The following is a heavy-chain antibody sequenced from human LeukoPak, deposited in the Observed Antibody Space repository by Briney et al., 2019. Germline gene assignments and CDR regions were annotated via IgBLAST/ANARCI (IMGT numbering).Heavy chain of an antibody. V-gene: IGHV3-30-3*01. CDR2: ISYDGTNK. CDR3: ARAPMSYDSSGFGGAFDI. D-gene: IGHD3-22*01. Sequence: GGSLRLSCAASGFTFSNYAMHWVRQAPCKGLEWVAVISYDGTNKYYADSVKGRFTISRDNSKNTMYLQMNSLRAEDTAMYYCARAPMSYDSSGFGGAFDIWGQGTMVTVSS. J-gene: IGHJ3*02. CDR1: GFTFSNYA.